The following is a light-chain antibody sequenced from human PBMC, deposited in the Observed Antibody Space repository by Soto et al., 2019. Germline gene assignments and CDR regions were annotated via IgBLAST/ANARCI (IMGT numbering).Light chain of an antibody. Sequence: EIVLTQSPATLSSFPGERATLSCRASQAVNTRLAWYQHKPGQAPRLLIYLTSNRATGIPARFSGSGSGTDFTLTVSSLEPEDFAVYYCQQDYNLGTFGQGTKVDIK. CDR2: LTS. J-gene: IGKJ1*01. CDR3: QQDYNLGT. CDR1: QAVNTR. V-gene: IGKV3-11*01.